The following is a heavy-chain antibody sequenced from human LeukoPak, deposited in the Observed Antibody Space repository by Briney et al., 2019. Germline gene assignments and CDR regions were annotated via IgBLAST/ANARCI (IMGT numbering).Heavy chain of an antibody. V-gene: IGHV4-59*01. CDR2: IYYSGST. CDR1: GGSISSYY. CDR3: ASGGYCSSTSCYKYAFDI. Sequence: SETLSLTCTVSGGSISSYYWSWIRQPPGKGLEWIGYIYYSGSTNYNPSLKSRVTISVDMSKNQFSLKLSSVTAADTAVYYCASGGYCSSTSCYKYAFDIWGQGTMDTVSS. J-gene: IGHJ3*02. D-gene: IGHD2-2*02.